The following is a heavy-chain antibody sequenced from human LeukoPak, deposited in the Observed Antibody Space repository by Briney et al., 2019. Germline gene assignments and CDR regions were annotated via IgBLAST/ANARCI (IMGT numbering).Heavy chain of an antibody. CDR3: ARERTSYQLRKYYFDY. D-gene: IGHD2-2*01. V-gene: IGHV1-3*01. CDR2: VNAGKGNT. J-gene: IGHJ4*02. Sequence: ASVKVSCKASGYTFTSYAMHWVRQAPGQRLEWMGWVNAGKGNTKYSQKFQGRVTITRDTSASTAYMELSSLRSEDTAVYYCARERTSYQLRKYYFDYWGQGTLVTVSS. CDR1: GYTFTSYA.